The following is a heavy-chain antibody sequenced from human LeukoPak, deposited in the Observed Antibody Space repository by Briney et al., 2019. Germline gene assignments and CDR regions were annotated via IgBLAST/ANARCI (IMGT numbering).Heavy chain of an antibody. CDR1: GFPFSAYA. Sequence: GGSLRLSCAASGFPFSAYAMSWVRQAPGKGLEWVSAISASGDATYYADSVRGRFTISRDNSKNTLYLQMNSLRAGDTALYYCAKESLRGHSYGFDNWGQGTLVTVSS. CDR2: ISASGDAT. CDR3: AKESLRGHSYGFDN. J-gene: IGHJ4*02. D-gene: IGHD5-18*01. V-gene: IGHV3-23*01.